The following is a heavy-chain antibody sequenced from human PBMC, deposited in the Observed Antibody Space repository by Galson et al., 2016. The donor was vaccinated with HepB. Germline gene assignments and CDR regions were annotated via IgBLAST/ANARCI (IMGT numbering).Heavy chain of an antibody. CDR1: GFTFSTYG. CDR3: AKGKAMPRGYISRRPDENDYYYDMDV. Sequence: SLRLSCAVSGFTFSTYGMHWVRQAPGKGLEWVAVISYDGSDRNYADSVKGRFTISRDNSKNTLFLQMKSLIPEDTAMYYCAKGKAMPRGYISRRPDENDYYYDMDVWGQGTTVTVSS. V-gene: IGHV3-30*18. J-gene: IGHJ6*02. D-gene: IGHD3-10*01. CDR2: ISYDGSDR.